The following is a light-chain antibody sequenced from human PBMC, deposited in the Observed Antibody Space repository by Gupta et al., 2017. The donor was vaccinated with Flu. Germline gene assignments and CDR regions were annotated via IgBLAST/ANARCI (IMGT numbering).Light chain of an antibody. V-gene: IGLV1-40*01. CDR2: YNN. Sequence: QSVLTQPPSVSGAPGQRVTISCTGSSSNIGAGYDVHWYQQLPGTAPNLLLVYNNNRRSAVLPEFFSGTNCASASPVIITRHDGDDAADYCRQSDSSISDSMVFGGGTKLTVL. CDR3: RQSDSSISDSMV. CDR1: SSNIGAGYD. J-gene: IGLJ2*01.